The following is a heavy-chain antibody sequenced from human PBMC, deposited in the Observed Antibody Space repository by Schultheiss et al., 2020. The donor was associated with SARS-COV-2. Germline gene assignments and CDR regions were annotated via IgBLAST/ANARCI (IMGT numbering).Heavy chain of an antibody. CDR2: ISTSSDYI. V-gene: IGHV3-21*01. D-gene: IGHD2-2*01. Sequence: GGSLRLSCAVSGLDTYTMNWVRQAPGKGLEWVSSISTSSDYIYYLDSVKDRFTISRDNAKNTLYLQMNSLRAEDTAVYYCARDSRYQLLNYWGQGTLVTVSS. CDR1: GLDTYT. CDR3: ARDSRYQLLNY. J-gene: IGHJ4*02.